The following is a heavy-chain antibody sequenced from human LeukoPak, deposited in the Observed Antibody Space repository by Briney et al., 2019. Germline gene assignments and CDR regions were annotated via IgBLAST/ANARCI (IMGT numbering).Heavy chain of an antibody. J-gene: IGHJ3*02. CDR3: ASNYCSSTSCYLRAFDI. V-gene: IGHV4-34*01. CDR2: INHSGST. CDR1: GGSFSGYY. D-gene: IGHD2-2*01. Sequence: PSETLSLTCAVYGGSFSGYYRSWIRQPPGKGLEWIGEINHSGSTNYNPSLKSRVTISVDTSKNQFSLKLSSVTAADTAVYYCASNYCSSTSCYLRAFDIWGQGTMVTVSS.